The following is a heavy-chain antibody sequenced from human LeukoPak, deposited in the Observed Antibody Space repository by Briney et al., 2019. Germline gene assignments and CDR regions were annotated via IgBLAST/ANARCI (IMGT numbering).Heavy chain of an antibody. V-gene: IGHV3-23*01. Sequence: GGSLRLSCADSGVTFSSYTMNWVRQAPGKGLEWVSGISSLGVSTYYADSVKGRFTISRDNSKNTLYLQMNSLRAEDTAVYYCAREAWGSTRYYYYMDVWGKGTTVTVSS. CDR2: ISSLGVST. CDR3: AREAWGSTRYYYYMDV. CDR1: GVTFSSYT. J-gene: IGHJ6*03. D-gene: IGHD2-2*01.